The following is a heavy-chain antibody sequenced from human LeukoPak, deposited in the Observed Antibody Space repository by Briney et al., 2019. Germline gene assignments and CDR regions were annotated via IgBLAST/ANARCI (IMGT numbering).Heavy chain of an antibody. CDR3: ARGGDFVEYYFDY. D-gene: IGHD3-16*01. Sequence: SETLSLTCTDSGGSISSYYWSWIRQPPGKGLEWIGYIYYSGSTNYNPSLKSRVTISVDTSKNQFSLKLSSVTAADTAVYYCARGGDFVEYYFDYWGQGTLVTVSS. V-gene: IGHV4-59*01. J-gene: IGHJ4*02. CDR1: GGSISSYY. CDR2: IYYSGST.